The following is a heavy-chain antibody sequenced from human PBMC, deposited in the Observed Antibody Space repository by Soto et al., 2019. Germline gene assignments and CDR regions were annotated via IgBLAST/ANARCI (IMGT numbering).Heavy chain of an antibody. CDR1: GGTFSSYA. D-gene: IGHD3-10*01. J-gene: IGHJ5*02. Sequence: GDSVKVSCKASGGTFSSYAISWVRQAPGQGLEWMGGISAYNGDTNYAQNLQGRLTMTTDTSTSTVYMELRSLRSDDTVVYYCARVMVRGVIRVPPTLIEDFTWFHPWCQANLVTLSS. CDR3: ARVMVRGVIRVPPTLIEDFTWFHP. CDR2: ISAYNGDT. V-gene: IGHV1-18*01.